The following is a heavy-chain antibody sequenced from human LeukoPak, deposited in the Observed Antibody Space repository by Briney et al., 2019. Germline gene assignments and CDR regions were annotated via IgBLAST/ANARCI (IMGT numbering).Heavy chain of an antibody. D-gene: IGHD4-17*01. Sequence: PGGSLRLSCAASGFTFSSYGMHWVRQAPGKGLEWVAVISYDGSNKYYADSVKGRFTISRDNSKNTLYLQMNSLRAEDTAVYYCAREVIHDYGDYFDYWGQGTLVTVSS. CDR2: ISYDGSNK. J-gene: IGHJ4*02. V-gene: IGHV3-30*03. CDR1: GFTFSSYG. CDR3: AREVIHDYGDYFDY.